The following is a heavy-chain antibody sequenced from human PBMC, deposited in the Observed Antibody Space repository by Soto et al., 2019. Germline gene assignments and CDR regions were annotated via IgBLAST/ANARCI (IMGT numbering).Heavy chain of an antibody. D-gene: IGHD6-19*01. J-gene: IGHJ4*01. Sequence: SETLSLTCAVYGASFSGYYWSWIRQPPGKGLEWIGEINHSVSTNYNPSLKSRVTISVDTSKSQFSLKLSSVTAADTAVYYCARCPTIDSSNGPLRFDCWGQGDLVTVSS. CDR2: INHSVST. CDR3: ARCPTIDSSNGPLRFDC. CDR1: GASFSGYY. V-gene: IGHV4-34*01.